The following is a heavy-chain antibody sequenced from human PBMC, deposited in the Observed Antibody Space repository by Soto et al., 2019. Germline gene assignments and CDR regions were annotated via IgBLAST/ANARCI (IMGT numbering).Heavy chain of an antibody. CDR1: GGTFSSYA. CDR2: IIPIFGTA. CDR3: ARNSVQALGKTSIVVVVAATGRDYYYGMDV. Sequence: ASVKVSCKASGGTFSSYATSWVRQAPGQGLEWMGGIIPIFGTANYAQKFQGRVTITADESTSTAYMELSSLRSEDTAVYYCARNSVQALGKTSIVVVVAATGRDYYYGMDVWGQGTTVTVSS. D-gene: IGHD2-15*01. J-gene: IGHJ6*02. V-gene: IGHV1-69*13.